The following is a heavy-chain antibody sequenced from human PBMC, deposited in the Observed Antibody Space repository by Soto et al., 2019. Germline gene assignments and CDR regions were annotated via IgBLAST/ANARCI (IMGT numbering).Heavy chain of an antibody. V-gene: IGHV1-69*01. CDR3: ARDGGRHSGGIDY. CDR2: IIPIFGTA. D-gene: IGHD1-26*01. CDR1: GGTFSSYS. Sequence: QVQLVQSGAEVKKPGSSVKVSCKASGGTFSSYSINWVRQAPGQGLEWMGEIIPIFGTANYAQKFQGRVTITADESTSTAYMELSSMRSEDAAVYYCARDGGRHSGGIDYWGQGTLVTVSS. J-gene: IGHJ4*02.